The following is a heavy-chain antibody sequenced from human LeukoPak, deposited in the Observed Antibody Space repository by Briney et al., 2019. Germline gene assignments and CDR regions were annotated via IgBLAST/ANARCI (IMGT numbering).Heavy chain of an antibody. CDR3: AREYYYDSSGYYGAFDI. V-gene: IGHV1-18*01. J-gene: IGHJ3*02. CDR1: GYTITSYG. CDR2: ISAYNGNT. D-gene: IGHD3-22*01. Sequence: ASVKVSCKASGYTITSYGISWVRQAPGQGLEWMGWISAYNGNTNYAQKLQGRVTMTTDTSTSTAYMELRSLRSDDTAVYYCAREYYYDSSGYYGAFDIWGQGTMVTVSS.